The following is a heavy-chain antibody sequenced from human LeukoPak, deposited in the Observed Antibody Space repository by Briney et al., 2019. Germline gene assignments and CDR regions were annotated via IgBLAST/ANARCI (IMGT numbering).Heavy chain of an antibody. J-gene: IGHJ5*02. CDR3: ARVSRRSEYGDYGT. CDR2: INPNSGGT. CDR1: GYTFTGYY. D-gene: IGHD4-17*01. Sequence: ASVKVSRKASGYTFTGYYMHWVRQAPGQGLEWMGWINPNSGGTNYAQKFQGRVTMTRDTSISTACMELSRLRSDDTAVYYCARVSRRSEYGDYGTWGQGTLVTVSS. V-gene: IGHV1-2*02.